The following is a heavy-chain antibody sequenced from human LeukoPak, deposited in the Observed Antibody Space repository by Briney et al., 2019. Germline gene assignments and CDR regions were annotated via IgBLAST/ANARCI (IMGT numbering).Heavy chain of an antibody. CDR3: ASWYGDGILGAAAGGFDY. D-gene: IGHD6-13*01. J-gene: IGHJ4*02. Sequence: MPSETLSLTCAVYGGSFSGYYWSWIRQPPGKGLEWIGEINHSGSTNYNPSLKSRVTISVDTSKNQFSLKLSSVTAAGTAVYYCASWYGDGILGAAAGGFDYWGQGTLVTVSS. CDR2: INHSGST. V-gene: IGHV4-34*01. CDR1: GGSFSGYY.